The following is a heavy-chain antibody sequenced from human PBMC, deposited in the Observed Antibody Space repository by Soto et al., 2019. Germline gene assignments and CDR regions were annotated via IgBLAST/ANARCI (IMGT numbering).Heavy chain of an antibody. V-gene: IGHV1-24*01. CDR3: ARLWNFENIDAFDI. D-gene: IGHD3-9*01. Sequence: ASVKVSCKASGGTFSSYAISWVRKAPRKGLERMGGFDPEDGETIYAQKFQGRVTMTEDTSTDTAYMELSSLRSEDTAVYYCARLWNFENIDAFDIWGQGTMVTVSS. CDR2: FDPEDGET. CDR1: GGTFSSYA. J-gene: IGHJ3*02.